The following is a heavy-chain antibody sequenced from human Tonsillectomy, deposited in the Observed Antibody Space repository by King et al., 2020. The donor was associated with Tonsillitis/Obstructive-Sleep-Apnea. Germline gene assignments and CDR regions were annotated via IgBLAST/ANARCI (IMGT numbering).Heavy chain of an antibody. V-gene: IGHV3-21*01. D-gene: IGHD3-10*01. Sequence: VQLVESGGGVVQPGRSLRLSCAASGFTFSSYAMHWVRQAPGKGLEWVSSISSSSSYIYYADSVKGRFTISRDNAKNSSYLQMNGLRAEDTAVYYCARVPHGSGFDYWGQGTLVTVSS. CDR1: GFTFSSYA. J-gene: IGHJ4*02. CDR2: ISSSSSYI. CDR3: ARVPHGSGFDY.